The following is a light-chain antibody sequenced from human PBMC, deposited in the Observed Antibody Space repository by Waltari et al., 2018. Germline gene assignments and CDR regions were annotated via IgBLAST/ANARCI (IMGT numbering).Light chain of an antibody. CDR1: SGSISATSY. CDR3: ALYMGGGIWV. Sequence: QTVVTQEPSLSVSPGGTVTLTCALSSGSISATSYATWHQQTPGQAPRTLVYKAVARSSGVPGGFSGSIRENKAALTITGAQADDECDYYCALYMGGGIWVFGGGTKLTVL. V-gene: IGLV8-61*01. CDR2: KAV. J-gene: IGLJ3*02.